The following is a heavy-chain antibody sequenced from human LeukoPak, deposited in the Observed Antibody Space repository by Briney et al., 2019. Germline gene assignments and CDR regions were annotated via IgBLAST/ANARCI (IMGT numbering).Heavy chain of an antibody. J-gene: IGHJ4*02. CDR3: ARSFCSRGSCYSRGYYFDY. D-gene: IGHD2-15*01. CDR1: GYTFSNYY. V-gene: IGHV1-46*01. CDR2: INPSGGSR. Sequence: ASVKVSCKASGYTFSNYYIHWVRQAPGQGLEWMGIINPSGGSRSYAQKFQGRLTVTSDTSIITAYMELSRLTSDDTAMYYCARSFCSRGSCYSRGYYFDYWGQGTLVTVSS.